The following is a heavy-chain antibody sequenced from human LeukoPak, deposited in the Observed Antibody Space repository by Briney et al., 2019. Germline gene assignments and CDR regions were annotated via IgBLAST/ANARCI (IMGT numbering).Heavy chain of an antibody. V-gene: IGHV4-39*01. CDR2: IYYSGST. J-gene: IGHJ4*02. Sequence: SETLSLTCTVSGGSISSSSYYWGWIRQPPGKALEWIGSIYYSGSTYYNPSLKSRVTISVDTSKNQFSLKLSSVTAADTAVYYCARTAAAGTEEVDYWGQGTLVTVSS. D-gene: IGHD6-13*01. CDR3: ARTAAAGTEEVDY. CDR1: GGSISSSSYY.